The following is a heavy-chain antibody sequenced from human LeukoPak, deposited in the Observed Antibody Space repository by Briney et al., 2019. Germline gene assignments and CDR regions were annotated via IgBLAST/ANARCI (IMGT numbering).Heavy chain of an antibody. CDR1: GYTFSTYD. CDR3: ARGPSRDYGSGSSWFDP. V-gene: IGHV1-8*01. Sequence: GASVKVSCKASGYTFSTYDINWVRQVTGQGLEWMGWMNPNSGDTGYAQKIQGRVTMTSNTSINTAYMELSSLRSEDTAVYDCARGPSRDYGSGSSWFDPWGQGTLVTVSS. CDR2: MNPNSGDT. D-gene: IGHD3-10*01. J-gene: IGHJ5*02.